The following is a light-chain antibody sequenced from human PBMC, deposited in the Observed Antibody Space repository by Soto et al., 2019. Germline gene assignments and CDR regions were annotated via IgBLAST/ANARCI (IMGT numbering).Light chain of an antibody. J-gene: IGKJ5*01. V-gene: IGKV3-11*01. CDR2: DAS. Sequence: EIVLTQSPATLSLSPGERATLSCRASQSVSSYLAWYQQNPGQAPRLLIYDASNRATGIPARFSGSGSGTDFTLTISSLEPEDFAVYYCQQSSNWITFGQGTRLEIK. CDR3: QQSSNWIT. CDR1: QSVSSY.